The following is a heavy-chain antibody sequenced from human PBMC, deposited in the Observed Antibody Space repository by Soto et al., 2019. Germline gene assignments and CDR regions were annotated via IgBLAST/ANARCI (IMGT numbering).Heavy chain of an antibody. CDR3: ARLVSAAAIPGRKVDY. CDR1: VGSISSSSYY. Sequence: QLQLQESGPGLVKPSETLSLTCTVSVGSISSSSYYWGWIRQPPGKGLEGIGSIYYSGSTYYNPSLKSRVTISVDTSKNQFSLKLSSVTAADTAVYYCARLVSAAAIPGRKVDYWGQGTLVTVSS. V-gene: IGHV4-39*01. J-gene: IGHJ4*02. CDR2: IYYSGST. D-gene: IGHD2-2*02.